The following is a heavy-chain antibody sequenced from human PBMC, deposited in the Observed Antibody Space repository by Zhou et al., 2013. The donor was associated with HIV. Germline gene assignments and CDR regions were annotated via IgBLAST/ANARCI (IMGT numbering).Heavy chain of an antibody. CDR2: IIPIFGTA. CDR3: AIHGAFESSSSEGAFDI. J-gene: IGHJ3*02. V-gene: IGHV1-69*05. Sequence: QVQLVQSGAEVKKPGSSVKVSCKASGGTFSSYAISWVRQAPGQGLEWMGGIIPIFGTANYAQKFQGRVTITTDESTSTAYMELSSLRSEDTAVYYCAIHGAFESSSSEGAFDIWGQGTMVTVSS. D-gene: IGHD6-6*01. CDR1: GGTFSSYA.